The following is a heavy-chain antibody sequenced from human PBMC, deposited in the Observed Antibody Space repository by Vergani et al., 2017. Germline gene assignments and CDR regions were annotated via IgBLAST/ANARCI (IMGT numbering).Heavy chain of an antibody. CDR2: INHSGST. J-gene: IGHJ4*02. CDR3: ARGLVPGRTTNY. V-gene: IGHV4-34*01. Sequence: QVQLQQWGAGLLKPSETLSLTCAVYGGSFSGYYWSWIRQPPGKGLEWIGEINHSGSTNYNPSLKSRVTISVERSTNQFSLKLSTVTAADTAVYYCARGLVPGRTTNYWGQGTLVTVSS. CDR1: GGSFSGYY. D-gene: IGHD4-17*01.